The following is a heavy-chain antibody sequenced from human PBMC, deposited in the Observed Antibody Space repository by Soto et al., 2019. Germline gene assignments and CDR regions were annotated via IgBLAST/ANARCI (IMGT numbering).Heavy chain of an antibody. CDR3: ARGNFVQLEIDY. V-gene: IGHV3-64*01. Sequence: PGGSMRLSCAAAGFTFSSYAMHWVRQAPGKGLEYVSAISSNGGSTYYANSVKGRFTISRDNSKNTLYLQMGSLRAEDMAVYYCARGNFVQLEIDYWGQGTLVTVSS. CDR1: GFTFSSYA. D-gene: IGHD1-1*01. J-gene: IGHJ4*02. CDR2: ISSNGGST.